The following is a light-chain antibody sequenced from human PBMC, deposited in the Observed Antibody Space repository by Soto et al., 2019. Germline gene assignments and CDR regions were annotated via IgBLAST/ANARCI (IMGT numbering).Light chain of an antibody. V-gene: IGKV3D-15*01. Sequence: EIVMTQSPATLSVSPGERATLSCRASQSVSSNLAWYQQKPGQAPRLLIYGASIRATGIPARFSGSGSGTGFTLTISSLQSEDFAVYYCQQYNNWLPLTFGGGTKVEIK. CDR1: QSVSSN. CDR2: GAS. J-gene: IGKJ4*01. CDR3: QQYNNWLPLT.